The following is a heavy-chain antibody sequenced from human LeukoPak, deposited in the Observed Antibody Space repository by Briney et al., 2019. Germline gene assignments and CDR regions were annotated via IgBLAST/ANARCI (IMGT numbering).Heavy chain of an antibody. D-gene: IGHD5-18*01. CDR2: IIPIFGTA. J-gene: IGHJ4*02. V-gene: IGHV1-69*13. Sequence: SVKVSCKASGGTFSSYAISWVRQAPGQGLEWMGGIIPIFGTANYAQKFQGRVTITADESTSTAYMELSSLRFEDTAVYYCARDLPPSYGLFSFGGTEGSLGYWGQGTLVTVSS. CDR1: GGTFSSYA. CDR3: ARDLPPSYGLFSFGGTEGSLGY.